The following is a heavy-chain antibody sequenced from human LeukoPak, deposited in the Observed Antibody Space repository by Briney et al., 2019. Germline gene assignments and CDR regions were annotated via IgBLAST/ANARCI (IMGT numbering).Heavy chain of an antibody. D-gene: IGHD6-19*01. V-gene: IGHV4-34*01. J-gene: IGHJ5*02. CDR1: GGSFSGYY. CDR3: ARKHLLLNIAVAGWFDP. CDR2: INHSGST. Sequence: SETLSLTCAVYGGSFSGYYWSRIRQPPGKGLEWIGEINHSGSTNYNPSLKSRVTISVDTSKNQFSLKLSSVTAADTAVYYCARKHLLLNIAVAGWFDPWGQGTLVTVSS.